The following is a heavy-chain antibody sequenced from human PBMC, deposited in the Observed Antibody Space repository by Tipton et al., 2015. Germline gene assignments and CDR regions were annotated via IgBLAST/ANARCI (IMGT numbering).Heavy chain of an antibody. V-gene: IGHV4-39*01. Sequence: TLSLTCTVSGGSISSSSYYWGWIRQPPGKGLEWIGSVHYSGSTYYNPSLKSRVTISVDTPKNQFSLKLSSVTAADTAVYYCACQDYDSLTRDYQTVDYWGQGTLVTASS. CDR1: GGSISSSSYY. CDR2: VHYSGST. D-gene: IGHD3-9*01. CDR3: ACQDYDSLTRDYQTVDY. J-gene: IGHJ4*02.